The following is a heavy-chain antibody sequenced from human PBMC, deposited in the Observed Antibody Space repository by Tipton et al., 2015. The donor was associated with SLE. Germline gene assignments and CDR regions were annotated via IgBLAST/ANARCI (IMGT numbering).Heavy chain of an antibody. Sequence: TLSLTCTVSGGSINSDYWSWIRQPPGKGLEWIGYIYYTGSTYDNYNPSLKSRVTISLDTSKNQFSLNLSSVTAADTALYYCARLYYDILTGSSRDWYFDYWGQGTLVTVSS. V-gene: IGHV4-59*12. CDR2: IYYTGSTYD. CDR1: GGSINSDY. J-gene: IGHJ4*02. CDR3: ARLYYDILTGSSRDWYFDY. D-gene: IGHD3-9*01.